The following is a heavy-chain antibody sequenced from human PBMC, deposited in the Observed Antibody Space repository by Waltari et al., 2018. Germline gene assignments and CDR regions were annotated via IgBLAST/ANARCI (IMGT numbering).Heavy chain of an antibody. V-gene: IGHV1-46*01. J-gene: IGHJ4*02. D-gene: IGHD3-10*01. CDR1: GFTVTNDY. CDR3: ARPRSQFSGAFDLGY. CDR2: INPSGSSS. Sequence: QVQLVQSGAELKKPGASVKVSCEASGFTVTNDYIHWVRQAPGYGLEWMGRINPSGSSSTYEQKFQGTVTLTRDTSASKVCMEVTGLRSEDTAVYYCARPRSQFSGAFDLGYWGQGTLVTVSS.